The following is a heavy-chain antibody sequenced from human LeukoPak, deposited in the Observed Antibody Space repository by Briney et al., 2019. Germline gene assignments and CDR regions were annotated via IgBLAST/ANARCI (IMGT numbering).Heavy chain of an antibody. V-gene: IGHV1-8*01. Sequence: ASVKVSCKASGYTFTSYHIDWVRQAPGQGPEWMGWMNAKSGHTGYAQNLEGRVTMTRDTSTNTAYMELRGLRSEDTAVYFCARGMFDNSGHYYYFYYALDVWGQGTTVTVSS. CDR2: MNAKSGHT. CDR3: ARGMFDNSGHYYYFYYALDV. CDR1: GYTFTSYH. J-gene: IGHJ6*02. D-gene: IGHD3-22*01.